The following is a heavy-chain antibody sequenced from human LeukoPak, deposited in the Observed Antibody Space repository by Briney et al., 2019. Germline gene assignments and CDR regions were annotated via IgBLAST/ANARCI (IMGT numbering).Heavy chain of an antibody. V-gene: IGHV4-59*01. CDR1: GGSISSYY. J-gene: IGHJ4*02. D-gene: IGHD3-10*01. CDR3: ARAMVRGVIRAHHFDY. Sequence: SSETLSLTCTVSGGSISSYYWSWIRQPPGKGLEWIGYIYYSGSTNYNPSLKSRVTISVDTSKNQFSLKLSSVTAADTAVYYCARAMVRGVIRAHHFDYWGQGTLVTVSS. CDR2: IYYSGST.